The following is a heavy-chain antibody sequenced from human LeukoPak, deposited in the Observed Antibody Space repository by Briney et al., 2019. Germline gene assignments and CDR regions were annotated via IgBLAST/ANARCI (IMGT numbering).Heavy chain of an antibody. CDR2: ISGSGGST. CDR3: AKGYDFWSGYYTDY. CDR1: GVTFSSYA. J-gene: IGHJ4*02. D-gene: IGHD3-3*01. V-gene: IGHV3-23*01. Sequence: PGGSLRLSCAASGVTFSSYAMSWVCQAPGKGLEWVSAISGSGGSTYYADSVKGRFTISRDNSKSTLYLQMNSLRAEDTAVYYCAKGYDFWSGYYTDYWGQGTLVTVSS.